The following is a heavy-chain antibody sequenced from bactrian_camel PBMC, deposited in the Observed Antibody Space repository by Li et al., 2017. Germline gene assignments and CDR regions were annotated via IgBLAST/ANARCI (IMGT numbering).Heavy chain of an antibody. CDR2: IYTGTGYV. CDR1: GYRYNAHC. V-gene: IGHV3S54*01. Sequence: HVQLVESGGGSVQAGGSLTLSCQASGYRYNAHCMGWFRQAPGQQREAVASIYTGTGYVYYADSVKGRFTLSHDRDKYSLTLQMDTLKPEDTGMYYCAADHSAPCLSGNRWNHYNYWGQGTQVTVS. D-gene: IGHD6*01. CDR3: AADHSAPCLSGNRWNHYNY. J-gene: IGHJ4*01.